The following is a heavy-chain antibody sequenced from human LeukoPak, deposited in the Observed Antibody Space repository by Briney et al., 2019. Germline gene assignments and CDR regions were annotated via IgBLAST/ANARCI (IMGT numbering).Heavy chain of an antibody. CDR1: GFTVSSNY. CDR3: ARRGPQWELNNAFDI. J-gene: IGHJ3*02. V-gene: IGHV3-53*01. CDR2: IYSGGST. D-gene: IGHD1-26*01. Sequence: GGSLRLSCAASGFTVSSNYVSWVRQAPGKGLEWVSVIYSGGSTYYADSVKGRFTISRDNSKNTLYLQMNSLRAEDTAVYYCARRGPQWELNNAFDIWGQGTMVTVSS.